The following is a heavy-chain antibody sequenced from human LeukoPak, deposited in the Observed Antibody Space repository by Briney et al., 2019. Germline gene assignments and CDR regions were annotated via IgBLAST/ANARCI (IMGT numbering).Heavy chain of an antibody. CDR2: IYYSGST. Sequence: SETLSLTCTVSGGSISSCYWSWIRQPPGKGLEWIGYIYYSGSTNYNPSLKSRVTISVDTSKNQFSLKLSSVTAADTAVYYCARLDYDSSGYYGYFQHWGQGTLVTVSS. J-gene: IGHJ1*01. CDR3: ARLDYDSSGYYGYFQH. V-gene: IGHV4-59*01. CDR1: GGSISSCY. D-gene: IGHD3-22*01.